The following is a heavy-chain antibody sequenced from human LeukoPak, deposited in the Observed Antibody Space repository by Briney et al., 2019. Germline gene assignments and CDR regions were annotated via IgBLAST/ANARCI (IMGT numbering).Heavy chain of an antibody. D-gene: IGHD5-24*01. J-gene: IGHJ4*02. CDR1: GFTFSSYG. Sequence: GGSLRLSCAASGFTFSSYGMHWVRQAPGKGLEWVAFIRYDGSNKYYADSVKGRFTISRDNSKNTLHLQMNSLRAGDTAVYYCAKDREMATIIDYWGQGTLVTVSS. CDR2: IRYDGSNK. CDR3: AKDREMATIIDY. V-gene: IGHV3-30*02.